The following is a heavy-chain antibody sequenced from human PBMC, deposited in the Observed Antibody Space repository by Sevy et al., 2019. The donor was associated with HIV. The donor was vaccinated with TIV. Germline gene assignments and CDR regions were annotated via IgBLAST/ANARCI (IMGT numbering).Heavy chain of an antibody. V-gene: IGHV1-69*13. J-gene: IGHJ3*02. CDR2: IIPIFGTA. D-gene: IGHD3-10*01. Sequence: ASVKVSCKASGGTFSSYAISWVRQAPGQGLGWMGGIIPIFGTANYAQKFQGRVTITADESTSTAYMELSSLRSEDTAVYYCARDLNPITMVRGVIITAGGAFDIWGQGTMVTVSS. CDR3: ARDLNPITMVRGVIITAGGAFDI. CDR1: GGTFSSYA.